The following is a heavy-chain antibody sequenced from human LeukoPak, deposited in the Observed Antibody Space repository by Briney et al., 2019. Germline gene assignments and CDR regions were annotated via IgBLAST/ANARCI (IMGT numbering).Heavy chain of an antibody. CDR1: GGSISSSSYY. J-gene: IGHJ4*02. D-gene: IGHD6-19*01. CDR3: ARRWSGWYVYYFDY. Sequence: SETLSLTCTVSGGSISSSSYYWGWIRQPPGKGLEWIGSIYYSGSTYYNPALKSLVTISVDTSKNQFSLKLSSVTAADTAVYYCARRWSGWYVYYFDYWGQGNLVTVSS. CDR2: IYYSGST. V-gene: IGHV4-39*01.